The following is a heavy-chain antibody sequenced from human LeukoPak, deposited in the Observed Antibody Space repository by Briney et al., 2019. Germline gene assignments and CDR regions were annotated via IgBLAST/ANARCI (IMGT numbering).Heavy chain of an antibody. J-gene: IGHJ3*02. Sequence: GGSLRLSCATSGFTFSSYEMNWVRQAPGKGLEWISYITTSGTSTYYADSVKGRFTISRDNAKNSLHLQMNSLRAEDTAVYYCARSWYYDSGGYPSGAFDIWGQGTVVTVSS. V-gene: IGHV3-48*03. CDR2: ITTSGTST. CDR3: ARSWYYDSGGYPSGAFDI. D-gene: IGHD3-22*01. CDR1: GFTFSSYE.